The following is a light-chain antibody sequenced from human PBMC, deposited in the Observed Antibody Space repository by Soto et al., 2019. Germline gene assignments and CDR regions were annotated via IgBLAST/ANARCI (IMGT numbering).Light chain of an antibody. CDR2: GAS. J-gene: IGKJ4*01. CDR3: QQYHRWPPLS. V-gene: IGKV3-15*01. Sequence: EIVMTQSPATLSVSPGERATLSCRASQSIDNDLAWYQQKPGQAPRLLIYGASTRATGITVRFSGSGSGTLFTLTLNSLQSEDLAVYYCQQYHRWPPLSFGGGTKVEIK. CDR1: QSIDND.